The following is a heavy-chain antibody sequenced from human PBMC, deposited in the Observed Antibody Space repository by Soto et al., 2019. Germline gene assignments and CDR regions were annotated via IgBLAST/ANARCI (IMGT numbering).Heavy chain of an antibody. CDR2: IIPMFGTA. Sequence: QVQLVQSGAEVKKPESSVKVSCKAPGGTFSTYAISWVRQAPGQGLEWMGGIIPMFGTANYAQGFQARVTITADESTNTAYMALSSLRSEDPAVYFCASGILMWLRRINNGDSCWGQGPLVTVSS. J-gene: IGHJ4*02. CDR3: ASGILMWLRRINNGDSC. V-gene: IGHV1-69*12. D-gene: IGHD5-12*01. CDR1: GGTFSTYA.